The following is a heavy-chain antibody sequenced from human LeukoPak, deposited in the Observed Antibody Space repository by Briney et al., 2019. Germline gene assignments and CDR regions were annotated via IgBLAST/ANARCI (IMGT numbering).Heavy chain of an antibody. CDR2: IKPDGGEK. D-gene: IGHD4-17*01. V-gene: IGHV3-7*01. Sequence: QPGGSLRLSCAASGFTFSNAWMSWVRQAPGKGLEWVANIKPDGGEKNHVDSVKGRFTISRDNVKNSVYLQMSSLRDEDTAVYYCARDRTNDYGHNVGAFDIWGQGTLVTVSS. J-gene: IGHJ3*02. CDR3: ARDRTNDYGHNVGAFDI. CDR1: GFTFSNAW.